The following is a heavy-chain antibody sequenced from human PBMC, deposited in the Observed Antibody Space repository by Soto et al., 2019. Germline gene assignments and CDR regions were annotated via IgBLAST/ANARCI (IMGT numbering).Heavy chain of an antibody. CDR2: ISDRGSDV. Sequence: GGSLRLSCAASGFTFSRFEMNWVRQAPGKGPEWVSYISDRGSDVYYADSVEGRFTISRDNAKNSLFLQMNSLRAEDTAVYHCARVVGSGWKYFDYWGQGTLVTVSS. D-gene: IGHD6-19*01. J-gene: IGHJ4*02. CDR1: GFTFSRFE. CDR3: ARVVGSGWKYFDY. V-gene: IGHV3-48*03.